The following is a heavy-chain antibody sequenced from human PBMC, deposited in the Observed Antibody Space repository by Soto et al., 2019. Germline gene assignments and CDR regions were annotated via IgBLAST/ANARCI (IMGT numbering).Heavy chain of an antibody. CDR2: IYYSGST. Sequence: PSETLSLTCTVSGCSISSGDYYWSWIRQPPGKGLEWIGYIYYSGSTYYNPSLKSRVTISVDTSKNQFSLKLSSVTAADTAVYYCAKVADTSMVIDYWGQGALVTVSS. D-gene: IGHD5-18*01. CDR1: GCSISSGDYY. J-gene: IGHJ4*02. CDR3: AKVADTSMVIDY. V-gene: IGHV4-30-4*01.